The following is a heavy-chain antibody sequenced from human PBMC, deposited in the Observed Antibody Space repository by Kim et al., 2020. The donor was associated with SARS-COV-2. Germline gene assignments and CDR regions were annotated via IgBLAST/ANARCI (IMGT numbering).Heavy chain of an antibody. J-gene: IGHJ3*02. D-gene: IGHD2-15*01. Sequence: GGSLRLSCAASGFTFDDYGMSWVRQAPGKGLEWVSGINWNGGSTGYADSVKGRFTISRDNAKNSLYLQMNSLRAEDTALYHCARVDPYCSGGSCTRGAFDIWGQGTMVTVSS. CDR1: GFTFDDYG. CDR3: ARVDPYCSGGSCTRGAFDI. CDR2: INWNGGST. V-gene: IGHV3-20*01.